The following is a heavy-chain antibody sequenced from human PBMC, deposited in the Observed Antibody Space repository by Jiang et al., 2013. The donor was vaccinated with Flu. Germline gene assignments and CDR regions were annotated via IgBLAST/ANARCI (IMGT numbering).Heavy chain of an antibody. V-gene: IGHV3-21*01. Sequence: GGSLRLSCAASGFTFSSYSMNWVRQAPGKGLEWVSSISSSSSYIYYADSVKGRFTISRDNAKNSLYLQMNSLRAEDTAVYYCARGFLESHLGDYWGQGTLVTVSS. J-gene: IGHJ4*02. D-gene: IGHD3-3*01. CDR3: ARGFLESHLGDY. CDR1: GFTFSSYS. CDR2: ISSSSSYI.